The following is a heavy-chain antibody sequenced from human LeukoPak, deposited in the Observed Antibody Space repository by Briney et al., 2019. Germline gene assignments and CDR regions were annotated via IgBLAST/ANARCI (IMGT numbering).Heavy chain of an antibody. CDR3: ARRGVVGASRWSWFDP. J-gene: IGHJ5*02. V-gene: IGHV3-30-3*01. CDR1: GFTFSSHA. CDR2: VSSDGNKK. Sequence: GGSLRLSCAASGFTFSSHAMHWVRQAPGKGLEWVAVVSSDGNKKFYADSVTGRFIISRENPKNTVDLQMNSLRPEDTAVYYCARRGVVGASRWSWFDPWGQGTLVTVSS. D-gene: IGHD1-26*01.